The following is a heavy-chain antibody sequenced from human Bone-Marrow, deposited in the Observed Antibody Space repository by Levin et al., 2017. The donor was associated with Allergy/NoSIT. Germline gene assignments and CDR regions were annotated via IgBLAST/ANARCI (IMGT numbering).Heavy chain of an antibody. Sequence: PSETLSLTCTVSGGSITSYYWSWIRQPPGKPLEWLGYIYYNGITNYNPSLKSRVTMSVDTSKNQFSLNLTSVTAADTAISHCAAGSNNFDPWGQGTLVPVSS. J-gene: IGHJ5*02. V-gene: IGHV4-59*01. CDR1: GGSITSYY. CDR3: AAGSNNFDP. CDR2: IYYNGIT. D-gene: IGHD1-20*01.